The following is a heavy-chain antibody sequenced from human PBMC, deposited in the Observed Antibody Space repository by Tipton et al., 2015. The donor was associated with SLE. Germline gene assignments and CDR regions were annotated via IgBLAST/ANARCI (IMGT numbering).Heavy chain of an antibody. CDR1: VGSISNYY. CDR3: ARGKTRVEY. CDR2: VYTSGST. J-gene: IGHJ4*02. V-gene: IGHV4-4*08. D-gene: IGHD1-14*01. Sequence: TLSLTCTVSVGSISNYYWSWIRQTPGKGLEWIGYVYTSGSTIYNPSLKSRVTISVDTSKNQVSLKLNSVTAADTAVYYCARGKTRVEYWGQGTLVTVSS.